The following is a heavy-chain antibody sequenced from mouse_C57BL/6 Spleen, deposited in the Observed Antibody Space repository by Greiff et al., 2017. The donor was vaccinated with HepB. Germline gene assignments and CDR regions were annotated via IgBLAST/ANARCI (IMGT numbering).Heavy chain of an antibody. CDR2: IYPGGGYT. J-gene: IGHJ3*01. Sequence: VQLQQSGAELVRPGNSVKMSCKASGYTFTNYWIGWAKQRPGHGLEWIGDIYPGGGYTNYNEKFKGKATLTADKSSITTYMQFSSLTSKDSDIYYCARYYDYDEAFAYWGQGTLVTVSS. CDR3: ARYYDYDEAFAY. V-gene: IGHV1-63*01. D-gene: IGHD2-4*01. CDR1: GYTFTNYW.